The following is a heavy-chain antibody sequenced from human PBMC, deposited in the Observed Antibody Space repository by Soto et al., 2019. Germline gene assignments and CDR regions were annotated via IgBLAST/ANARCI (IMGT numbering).Heavy chain of an antibody. CDR3: ARQGTAVAGMNWFDP. Sequence: VASVKVSCKASGYTFTSYAMHWVRQAPGQRLEWMGWINAGNGNTKYSQKFQGRVTITRDTSASTAYMELSSLRSEDTAVYYCARQGTAVAGMNWFDPWGQGTLVTVSS. CDR2: INAGNGNT. V-gene: IGHV1-3*01. CDR1: GYTFTSYA. D-gene: IGHD6-19*01. J-gene: IGHJ5*02.